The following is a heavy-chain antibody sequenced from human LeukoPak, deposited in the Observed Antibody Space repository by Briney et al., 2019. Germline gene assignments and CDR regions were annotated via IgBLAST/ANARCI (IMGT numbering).Heavy chain of an antibody. CDR3: ARRADHGDYGHWFDP. Sequence: SETLSLTCAVYGGSFSGYYWSWIRQPPGKGLEWIGEINHSGSTNYNPSLKSRVTISVDTSKNQFSLNLSSVTAADTAVYYCARRADHGDYGHWFDPWGQGILVTVSS. D-gene: IGHD4-17*01. CDR2: INHSGST. V-gene: IGHV4-34*01. CDR1: GGSFSGYY. J-gene: IGHJ5*02.